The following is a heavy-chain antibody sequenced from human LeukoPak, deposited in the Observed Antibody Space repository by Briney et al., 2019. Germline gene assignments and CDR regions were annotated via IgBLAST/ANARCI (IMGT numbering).Heavy chain of an antibody. D-gene: IGHD3-10*01. CDR3: AKVPYSDYDSGRPSFMDV. CDR1: GFTFSNYA. CDR2: LSHSGSST. V-gene: IGHV3-23*01. Sequence: PGGSLRLSCAASGFTFSNYAMSWVRQAPGRGLDWISTLSHSGSSTYYADSVKGRFTISRDNSKNTLYLQMDSLRVEDAATYYCAKVPYSDYDSGRPSFMDVWGQGTTVAVSS. J-gene: IGHJ6*02.